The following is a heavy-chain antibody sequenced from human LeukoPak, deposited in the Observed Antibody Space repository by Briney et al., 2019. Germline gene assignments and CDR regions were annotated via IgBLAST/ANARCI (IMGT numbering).Heavy chain of an antibody. CDR2: IYYSGST. V-gene: IGHV4-39*07. Sequence: SETLSLTCTVSGGSISSSSYYWGWIRQPPGKGLEWIGSIYYSGSTYYNPSLKSRVTISVDTSKNQFSLKLSSVTAADTAVYYCARGNSVVVAANWFDPWGQGTLVTVSS. CDR3: ARGNSVVVAANWFDP. D-gene: IGHD2-15*01. J-gene: IGHJ5*02. CDR1: GGSISSSSYY.